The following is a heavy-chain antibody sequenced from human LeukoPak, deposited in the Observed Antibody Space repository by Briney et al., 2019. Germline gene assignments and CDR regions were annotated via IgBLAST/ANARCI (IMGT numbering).Heavy chain of an antibody. CDR3: ARSEYYYDSSGSRPLWYFDY. V-gene: IGHV4-30-4*01. D-gene: IGHD3-22*01. J-gene: IGHJ4*02. CDR2: IYYSGST. CDR1: GGSITSGDYY. Sequence: SQTLSLTCTVSGGSITSGDYYCGWIRQPPGKSLEWIGYIYYSGSTYYNPSLKSRVTISVDTSKNQFTLKLSSVTAADTAVYYCARSEYYYDSSGSRPLWYFDYWGQGTLVTVSS.